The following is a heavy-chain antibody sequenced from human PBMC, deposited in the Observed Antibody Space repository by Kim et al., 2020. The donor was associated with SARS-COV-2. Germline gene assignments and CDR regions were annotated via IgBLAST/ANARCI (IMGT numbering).Heavy chain of an antibody. CDR3: ARASHSTMIGPGGDY. J-gene: IGHJ4*02. D-gene: IGHD3-22*01. V-gene: IGHV3-74*01. Sequence: DSVKGRFTISRDNAKNTLYLQMNSLRAEDTAVYYCARASHSTMIGPGGDYWGQGTLVTVSS.